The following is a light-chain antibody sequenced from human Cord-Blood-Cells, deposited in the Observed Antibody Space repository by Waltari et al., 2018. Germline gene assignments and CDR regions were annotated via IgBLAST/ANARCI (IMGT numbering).Light chain of an antibody. J-gene: IGKJ3*01. CDR2: DAS. V-gene: IGKV3-11*01. CDR3: QQRSNWGFT. CDR1: QSVSSY. Sequence: EIVLTQSPATLSLSPGERATLSCRASQSVSSYLAWYQQKPGPAPRLLIYDASNRATGIPARFSGSGSGTDFTLTISSLEPEDFAVYYCQQRSNWGFTFGPGTKVDIK.